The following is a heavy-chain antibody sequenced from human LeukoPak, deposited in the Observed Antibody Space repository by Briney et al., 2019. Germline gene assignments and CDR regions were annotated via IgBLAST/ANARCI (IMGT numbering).Heavy chain of an antibody. CDR1: RFTFDDYA. V-gene: IGHV3-9*01. D-gene: IGHD3-10*01. J-gene: IGHJ3*02. Sequence: PGGSLRLSCAASRFTFDDYAMHWVRQAPGKGLEGVSGISWNSGSIAYADSVKGRFTISRDNAKNSLYLQMTSLRAEDTALYYCAKGVRITMVRGAFDIWGQGTMVTVSS. CDR3: AKGVRITMVRGAFDI. CDR2: ISWNSGSI.